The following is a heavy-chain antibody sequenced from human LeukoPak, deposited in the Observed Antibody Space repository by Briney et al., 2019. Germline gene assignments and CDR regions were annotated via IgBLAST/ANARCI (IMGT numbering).Heavy chain of an antibody. CDR3: AREVNTRSGYYYDYYYDMDV. D-gene: IGHD3-22*01. Sequence: ASVKVSCKVSGYTLTELSMHWVRQAPGKGLEWMGGFDPEDGETIYAQKFQGRVTMTEDTSTDTAYMELRSLRSDDTAVYYCAREVNTRSGYYYDYYYDMDVWGQGTTVTVSS. CDR2: FDPEDGET. V-gene: IGHV1-24*01. CDR1: GYTLTELS. J-gene: IGHJ6*02.